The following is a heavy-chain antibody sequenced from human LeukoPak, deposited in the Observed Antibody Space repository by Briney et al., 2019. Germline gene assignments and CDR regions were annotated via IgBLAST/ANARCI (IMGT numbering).Heavy chain of an antibody. D-gene: IGHD6-13*01. CDR2: IYPGDSDT. V-gene: IGHV5-51*01. CDR1: GYSFTSYW. Sequence: GASLKISCKGSGYSFTSYWIGWVRQLPGKGLEWMGIIYPGDSDTRYSPSFQGQVTISADKSISTAYLQWSSLKASDTAVYYCARQGSSWSNWFDPWGQGTLVTVSS. CDR3: ARQGSSWSNWFDP. J-gene: IGHJ5*02.